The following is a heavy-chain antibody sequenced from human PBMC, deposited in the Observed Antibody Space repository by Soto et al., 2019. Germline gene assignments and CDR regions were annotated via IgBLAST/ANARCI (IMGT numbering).Heavy chain of an antibody. D-gene: IGHD3-22*01. CDR3: AKEEALVVVPYFDY. CDR2: ISYDGSNK. J-gene: IGHJ4*02. V-gene: IGHV3-30*18. Sequence: GGSLRLSCAASGFTFSSYGMHWVRQAPGKGLEWVAVISYDGSNKYYADSVKGRFTISRDNSKNTLYLQMNSLRAEDTAVYYCAKEEALVVVPYFDYWGQGTLVTVSS. CDR1: GFTFSSYG.